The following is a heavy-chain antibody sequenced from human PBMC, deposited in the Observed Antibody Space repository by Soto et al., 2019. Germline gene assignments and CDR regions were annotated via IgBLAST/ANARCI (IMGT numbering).Heavy chain of an antibody. J-gene: IGHJ3*02. V-gene: IGHV1-69*02. CDR3: ASAYCSGGSCYKYPRGYYAFDI. CDR2: IIPILGIA. CDR1: GGTFSSYT. Sequence: QVQLVQSGAEVKKPGSSVKVSCKASGGTFSSYTISWVRQAPGQGLEWMGRIIPILGIANYAQKFQGRVTITADKSTSTAYMERSSRRAEDTAVYYCASAYCSGGSCYKYPRGYYAFDIWGQGTIVTGSS. D-gene: IGHD2-15*01.